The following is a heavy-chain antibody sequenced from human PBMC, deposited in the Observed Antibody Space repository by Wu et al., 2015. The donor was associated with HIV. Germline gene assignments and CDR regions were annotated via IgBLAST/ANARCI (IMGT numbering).Heavy chain of an antibody. J-gene: IGHJ4*02. CDR1: GGTFSSYA. D-gene: IGHD3-22*01. CDR2: IIPIFGTA. Sequence: QVQLVQSGAEVKKPGSSVKVSCKASGGTFSSYAISWVRQAPGQGLEWMGGIIPIFGTANYAQKFQGRVTITTDESTSTAYMELSSLRSEDTAVYYCARDPEYYYDSSGYYYPYYFDLLGSRERWSPSPQ. CDR3: ARDPEYYYDSSGYYYPYYFDL. V-gene: IGHV1-69*05.